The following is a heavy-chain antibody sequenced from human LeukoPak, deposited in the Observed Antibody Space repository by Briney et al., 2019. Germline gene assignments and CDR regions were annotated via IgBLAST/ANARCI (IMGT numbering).Heavy chain of an antibody. D-gene: IGHD2-8*01. CDR2: IKGDGSSI. J-gene: IGHJ4*02. CDR1: GFTFSNHW. CDR3: AKDGLYSY. Sequence: GGSLRLSCAASGFTFSNHWMHWVRQTPGKGLVWVSRIKGDGSSISHADSVKGRFTISRDNAKNTLYLQMNSLRAEDTAVYYCAKDGLYSYWGQGTLVTVSS. V-gene: IGHV3-74*01.